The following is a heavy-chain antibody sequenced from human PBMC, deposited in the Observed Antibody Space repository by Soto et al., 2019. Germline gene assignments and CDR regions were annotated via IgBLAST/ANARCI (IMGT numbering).Heavy chain of an antibody. CDR3: ARSIVVVTALDY. J-gene: IGHJ4*02. CDR1: GWSFSSYF. CDR2: INAGNGNT. Sequence: GASAKVSCKSSGWSFSSYFVSWVRQAPGQGLEWMGRINAGNGNTKYSQKFQGRVTITRDTSASTAYMELSSLRSEDTAVYYCARSIVVVTALDYWGQGTLVTVS. V-gene: IGHV1-3*01. D-gene: IGHD2-21*02.